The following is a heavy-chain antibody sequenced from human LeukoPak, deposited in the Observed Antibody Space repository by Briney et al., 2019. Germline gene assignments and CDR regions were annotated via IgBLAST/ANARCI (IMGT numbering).Heavy chain of an antibody. V-gene: IGHV3-7*04. D-gene: IGHD3-10*01. CDR1: GFTFSNYW. J-gene: IGHJ4*02. CDR2: MKQDGSEK. Sequence: PGGSPRLSCATSGFTFSNYWMSWVRQAPGKGLEWVANMKQDGSEKFYVDSVKGRFTISRDNAKNSLYLQMNSLSAEDTAVYYCARPLYGSGRSYYWGQGTLVTVSS. CDR3: ARPLYGSGRSYY.